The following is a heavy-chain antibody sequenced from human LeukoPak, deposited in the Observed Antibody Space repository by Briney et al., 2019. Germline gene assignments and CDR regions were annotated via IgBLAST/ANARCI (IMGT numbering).Heavy chain of an antibody. J-gene: IGHJ4*02. CDR1: GDSVSSNSAA. CDR3: ARDRGIAVAGPGYFDY. V-gene: IGHV6-1*01. CDR2: TYYRSKWYN. Sequence: SQALSLTRAISGDSVSSNSAAWNWIRQSPSRGLEWLGRTYYRSKWYNDYAVSVKSRITINPDTSKNQFSLQLNSVTPEDTAVYYCARDRGIAVAGPGYFDYWGQGTLVTVSS. D-gene: IGHD6-19*01.